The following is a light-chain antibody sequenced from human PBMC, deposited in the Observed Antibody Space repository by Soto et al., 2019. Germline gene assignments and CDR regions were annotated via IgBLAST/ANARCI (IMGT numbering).Light chain of an antibody. CDR2: GAS. Sequence: EIVMPQSPATLSVSPGERATLSCRASQSVGSNLAWYQQKPGQAPRLLIYGASTRATGIPARFRGSGSGTEFALTISRLQSEDFAVDYCQQYNNWGLTFGGGTKVEIK. V-gene: IGKV3-15*01. CDR1: QSVGSN. CDR3: QQYNNWGLT. J-gene: IGKJ4*01.